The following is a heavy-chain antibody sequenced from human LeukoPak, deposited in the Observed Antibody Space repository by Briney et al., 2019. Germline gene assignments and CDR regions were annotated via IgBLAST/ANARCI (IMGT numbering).Heavy chain of an antibody. D-gene: IGHD5-18*01. CDR2: ISAYNGNT. Sequence: ASVKVSCKASGYTFTSYGISWVRQAPGQGLEWMGWISAYNGNTNYAQKFQGRVTMTRDMSTSTVYMELSSLRSEDTAVYYCARDRHSYGYSGGSDWGQGTLVTVSS. J-gene: IGHJ4*02. CDR3: ARDRHSYGYSGGSD. V-gene: IGHV1-18*01. CDR1: GYTFTSYG.